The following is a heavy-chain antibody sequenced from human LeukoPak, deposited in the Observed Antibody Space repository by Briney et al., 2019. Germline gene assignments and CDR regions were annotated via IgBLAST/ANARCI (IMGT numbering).Heavy chain of an antibody. Sequence: SETLSLTCAVYGGSFSGYYWSWIRQPPGKGLEWIGEINHSGSTNYNPSLKSRVTISVDTSKNQFSLKLSSVTAADTAVYYCARGGFDDSSGYSFDYWGQGTLVTVSS. CDR3: ARGGFDDSSGYSFDY. V-gene: IGHV4-34*01. CDR1: GGSFSGYY. J-gene: IGHJ4*02. D-gene: IGHD3-22*01. CDR2: INHSGST.